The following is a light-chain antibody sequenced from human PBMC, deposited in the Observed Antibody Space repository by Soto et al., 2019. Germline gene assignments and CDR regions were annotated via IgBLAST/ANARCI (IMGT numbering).Light chain of an antibody. CDR2: GAS. CDR3: QQYNNWHPIT. V-gene: IGKV3-15*01. CDR1: QSVRSN. Sequence: EIVLTQSAATLSASLGERATLSCRASQSVRSNLAWYQQKPGQAPRLLIYGASTRATGIPYRFSGSGSGTEFTLTISSLQSEDFALYYCQQYNNWHPITFGQGTKVDIK. J-gene: IGKJ1*01.